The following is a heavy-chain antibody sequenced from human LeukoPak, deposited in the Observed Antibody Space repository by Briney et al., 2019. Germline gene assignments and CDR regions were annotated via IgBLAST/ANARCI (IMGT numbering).Heavy chain of an antibody. CDR3: ASIERFIVGAQGGVDY. D-gene: IGHD1-26*01. CDR2: ISSSSYI. Sequence: GGSLRLSCAASGFTFSSYSMNWVRQAPGKGLEWVPSISSSSYIYYADSVKGRFTISRDNAKNSLYLQMNSLRAEDTAVYYCASIERFIVGAQGGVDYWGQGTLVTVSS. CDR1: GFTFSSYS. J-gene: IGHJ4*02. V-gene: IGHV3-21*01.